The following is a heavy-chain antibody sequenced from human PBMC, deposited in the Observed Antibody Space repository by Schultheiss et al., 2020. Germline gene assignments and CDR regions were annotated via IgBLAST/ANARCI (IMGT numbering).Heavy chain of an antibody. Sequence: GGSLRLSCAASGFTFSNHWMSWVRQAPGKGLEWVANIKQDGSEKHYVDSVKGRFIVSRDNAKNSLYLQLDSLRAEDTAVHYCARYRDNSGPIDYWGQGTLVTVSS. CDR1: GFTFSNHW. D-gene: IGHD3-22*01. J-gene: IGHJ4*02. V-gene: IGHV3-7*01. CDR3: ARYRDNSGPIDY. CDR2: IKQDGSEK.